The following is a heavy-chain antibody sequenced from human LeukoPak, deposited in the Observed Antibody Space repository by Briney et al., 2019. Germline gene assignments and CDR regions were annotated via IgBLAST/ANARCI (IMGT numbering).Heavy chain of an antibody. D-gene: IGHD4-17*01. CDR2: IDKSGVYT. CDR1: GFTFGTYA. CDR3: ARRLRGEVTDRPFDY. J-gene: IGHJ4*02. Sequence: PGGCLRLSCAASGFTFGTYAMSWVRQAPGKGLEWVSTIDKSGVYTYYADSVKGRFTISRDNSKNTLFLQMNSLRAEDSAVYYCARRLRGEVTDRPFDYWGQGTLVTASS. V-gene: IGHV3-23*01.